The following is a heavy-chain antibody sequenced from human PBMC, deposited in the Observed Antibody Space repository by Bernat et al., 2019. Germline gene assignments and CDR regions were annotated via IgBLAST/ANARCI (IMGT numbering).Heavy chain of an antibody. CDR1: GGSFSGYY. Sequence: QVQLQQWGAGLLKPSETLSLTCAVYGGSFSGYYWSWIRQPAGKGPEWIGEINHSGSTNYNPSLKSRVTISVDTSTTHYSLNLIFVTAANTAVYYWAREGAGFGEFDDAFDIWGQGTMVTVSS. CDR3: AREGAGFGEFDDAFDI. V-gene: IGHV4-34*01. J-gene: IGHJ3*02. D-gene: IGHD3-10*01. CDR2: INHSGST.